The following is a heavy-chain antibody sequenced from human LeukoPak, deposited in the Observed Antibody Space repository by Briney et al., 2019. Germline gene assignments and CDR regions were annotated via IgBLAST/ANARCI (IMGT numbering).Heavy chain of an antibody. CDR1: GFTFSSYA. CDR3: ARDKGYGDYLEAKDY. J-gene: IGHJ4*02. D-gene: IGHD4-17*01. Sequence: PGGSLRLSCAASGFTFSSYAMPWVRQAPGKGLEYVSAISSNGGSTYYANSVKGRFTISRDSSKNTLYLQMNSLRAEDTAVYYCARDKGYGDYLEAKDYWGQGTLVTVSS. V-gene: IGHV3-64*01. CDR2: ISSNGGST.